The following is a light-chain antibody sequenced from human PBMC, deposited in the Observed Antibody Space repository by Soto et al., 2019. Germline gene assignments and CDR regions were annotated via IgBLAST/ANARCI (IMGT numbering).Light chain of an antibody. V-gene: IGLV2-23*02. Sequence: QSVLTQPASVSGSPGQSITISCTGTSSDVGSYNLVSWYQHHPGKAPKLMIYEVSKRPSGVSNRFSGSKSGNTASLTFSGLQAEDEADYYCCSYAGSSTLVFGTGTKVTVL. CDR2: EVS. J-gene: IGLJ1*01. CDR3: CSYAGSSTLV. CDR1: SSDVGSYNL.